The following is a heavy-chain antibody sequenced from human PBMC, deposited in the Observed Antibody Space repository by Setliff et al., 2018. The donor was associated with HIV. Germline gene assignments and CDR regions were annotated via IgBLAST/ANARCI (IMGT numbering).Heavy chain of an antibody. V-gene: IGHV4-39*07. Sequence: SETLSLTCTVSGGSISSSSYYWGWIRQPPGKGLEWIGSIYYSGSTYYNPSLKSRVTISVDTSKNQFSLKLSSVTAADTAVYYCASTGYSSGWSFDYWGQRTLVTSPQ. J-gene: IGHJ4*02. D-gene: IGHD6-19*01. CDR3: ASTGYSSGWSFDY. CDR1: GGSISSSSYY. CDR2: IYYSGST.